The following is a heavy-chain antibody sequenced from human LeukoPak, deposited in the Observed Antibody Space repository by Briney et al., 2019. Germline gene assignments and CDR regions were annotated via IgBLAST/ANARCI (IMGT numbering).Heavy chain of an antibody. D-gene: IGHD2-15*01. V-gene: IGHV4-31*03. CDR1: GGSISSGGYY. CDR2: IYYSGST. J-gene: IGHJ4*02. CDR3: ARGKLYCSGGSCWPYYFDY. Sequence: SQTLSLTCTVSGGSISSGGYYWSWIRQHPRKGLEWIGYIYYSGSTYYNPSLKSRVTISVDTSKNQFSLKLSSVTAADTAVYYCARGKLYCSGGSCWPYYFDYWGQGTLVTVSS.